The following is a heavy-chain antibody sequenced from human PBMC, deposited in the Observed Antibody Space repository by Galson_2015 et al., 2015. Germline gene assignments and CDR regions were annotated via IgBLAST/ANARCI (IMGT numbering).Heavy chain of an antibody. D-gene: IGHD6-19*01. V-gene: IGHV4-39*01. J-gene: IGHJ5*02. CDR2: IYYSGST. CDR1: GGSISSSSYY. CDR3: ARQKRDRSIAVAYNWFDP. Sequence: LSLTCTVSGGSISSSSYYWGWIRQPPGKGLEWIGSIYYSGSTYYNPSLKSRVTISVDTSKNQFSLKLSSVTAADTAVYYCARQKRDRSIAVAYNWFDPWGQGTLVTVSS.